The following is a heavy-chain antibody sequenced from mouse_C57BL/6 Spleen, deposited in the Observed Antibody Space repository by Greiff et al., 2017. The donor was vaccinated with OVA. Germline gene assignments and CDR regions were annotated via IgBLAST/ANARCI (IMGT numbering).Heavy chain of an antibody. CDR2: IYPGDGDT. CDR3: AREGDYAMDY. CDR1: GYAFSSSW. Sequence: VQRVESGPEPVKPGASVKISCKASGYAFSSSWMNWVKQRPGKGLEWIGRIYPGDGDTNYNGKFKGKATLTADKSSSTAYMQLSSLTSEDSAVYFCAREGDYAMDYWGQGTSVTVSS. J-gene: IGHJ4*01. V-gene: IGHV1-82*01.